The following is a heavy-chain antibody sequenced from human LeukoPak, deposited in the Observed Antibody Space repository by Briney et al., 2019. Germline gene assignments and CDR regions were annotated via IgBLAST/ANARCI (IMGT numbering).Heavy chain of an antibody. D-gene: IGHD1-14*01. V-gene: IGHV3-48*04. CDR3: ARDLGPEYDAFDI. CDR2: ISSSSSTI. J-gene: IGHJ3*02. Sequence: GGSLRLSCAASGFTFSSYSMNWVRQAPGKGLEWVSYISSSSSTIYYADSVKGRFTISRDNAKNSLYLQMNSLRAEDTAVYYCARDLGPEYDAFDIWGQGTMVTVSS. CDR1: GFTFSSYS.